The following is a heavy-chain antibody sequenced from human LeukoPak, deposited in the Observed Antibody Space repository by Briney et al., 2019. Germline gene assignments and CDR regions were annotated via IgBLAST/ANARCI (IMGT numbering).Heavy chain of an antibody. J-gene: IGHJ4*02. CDR2: ISTSSGRT. CDR1: GFTFRFYG. D-gene: IGHD5-12*01. Sequence: PGGSLRLSCAASGFTFRFYGMSWVRQAPGKGLEWVSAISTSSGRTYYADSVKGRFSISRDNSKNTLYLQMNSLKTEDTAVYYCRGGYGGDDNWGQGSLVSVSS. CDR3: RGGYGGDDN. V-gene: IGHV3-23*01.